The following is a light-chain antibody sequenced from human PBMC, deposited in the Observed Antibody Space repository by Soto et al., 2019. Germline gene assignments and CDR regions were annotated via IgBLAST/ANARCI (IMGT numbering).Light chain of an antibody. CDR2: EGT. V-gene: IGLV2-23*01. Sequence: QSVLTQPPSASGSPGQSVTISCTGTSSNVGSYNLVSWFQQLPGKVPKLMIYEGTKRPSGVSDRFSGSKSGNTASLTISGLQAEDEADYYCFSYAGNSVYVFGTGTKVTVL. CDR1: SSNVGSYNL. CDR3: FSYAGNSVYV. J-gene: IGLJ1*01.